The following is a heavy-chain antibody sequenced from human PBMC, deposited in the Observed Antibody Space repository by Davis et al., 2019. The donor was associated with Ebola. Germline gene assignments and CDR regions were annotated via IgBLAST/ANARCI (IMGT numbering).Heavy chain of an antibody. Sequence: ASVKVSCKASGYTFTSYGISWVRQAPGQGLEWMGWISAYNGNTNYAQKFQGRVTISADESTSTAYMELSSLRSEDTAVYYCARDRAYYYATSGYWAAFDIWGQGTMVTVS. V-gene: IGHV1-18*01. D-gene: IGHD3-22*01. CDR2: ISAYNGNT. CDR1: GYTFTSYG. CDR3: ARDRAYYYATSGYWAAFDI. J-gene: IGHJ3*02.